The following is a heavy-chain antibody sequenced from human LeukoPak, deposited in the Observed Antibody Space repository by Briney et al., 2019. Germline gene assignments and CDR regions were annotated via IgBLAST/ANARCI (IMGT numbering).Heavy chain of an antibody. CDR2: IRSKAYGGTT. Sequence: GGSLRLSCTASGFTFGDYAMSWVRQAPGKGLEWVGFIRSKAYGGTTEYAASVKGRFTISRDDSKSIAYLQMNSLKTEDTAVYSCSRDVFGYWGQGTLVTVSS. D-gene: IGHD2-21*01. J-gene: IGHJ4*02. CDR1: GFTFGDYA. V-gene: IGHV3-49*04. CDR3: SRDVFGY.